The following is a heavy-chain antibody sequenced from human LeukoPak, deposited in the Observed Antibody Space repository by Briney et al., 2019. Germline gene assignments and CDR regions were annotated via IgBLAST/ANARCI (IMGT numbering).Heavy chain of an antibody. CDR1: GGAFDSKT. V-gene: IGHV4-4*09. J-gene: IGHJ6*03. CDR2: ISSGRST. D-gene: IGHD1-1*01. Sequence: PSGTLSLTSSVSGGAFDSKTCSWIPEPPRKGLEWICFISSGRSTNSNPLRRSGVAMSIVTYKNHFSLKVSSVTAADTAVYCCANYMRNGHYYMDVWGKGTTVIVSS. CDR3: ANYMRNGHYYMDV.